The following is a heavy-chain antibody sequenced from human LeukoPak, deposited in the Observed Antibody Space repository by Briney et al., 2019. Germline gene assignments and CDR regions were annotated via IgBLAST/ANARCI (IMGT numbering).Heavy chain of an antibody. CDR3: ARVQAAHEAFDI. CDR1: GGTFSSYG. V-gene: IGHV1-69*06. J-gene: IGHJ3*02. Sequence: GASVKVSCKASGGTFSSYGFIWVRQAPGQGLEWMGGIIPIFDTANYAQKFQGRVTITADKSTNTAYMELSSLRSEDTAVYYCARVQAAHEAFDIWGQGTMVTVPS. CDR2: IIPIFDTA.